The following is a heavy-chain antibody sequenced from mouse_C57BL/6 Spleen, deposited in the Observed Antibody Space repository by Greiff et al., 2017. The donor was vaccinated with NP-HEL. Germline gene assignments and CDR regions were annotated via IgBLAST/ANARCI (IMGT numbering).Heavy chain of an antibody. CDR1: GYTFTSYW. V-gene: IGHV1-53*01. D-gene: IGHD3-2*02. J-gene: IGHJ3*01. CDR2: INPSNGGT. CDR3: ARRDSSGYVPAWFAY. Sequence: QVQLQQSGTELVKPGASVKLSCKASGYTFTSYWMHWVKQRPGQGLEWIGNINPSNGGTNYNEKFKSKATLTVDKSSSTAYMQLSSLTSEDSAVYYCARRDSSGYVPAWFAYWGQGTLVTVSA.